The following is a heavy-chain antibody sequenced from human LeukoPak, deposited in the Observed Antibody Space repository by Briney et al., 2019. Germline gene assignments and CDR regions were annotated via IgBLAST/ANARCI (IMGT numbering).Heavy chain of an antibody. CDR2: ISGSGGTT. D-gene: IGHD3-22*01. V-gene: IGHV3-23*01. CDR3: ARDSEYYYDSSGYFLFDY. CDR1: GFTFNNYA. Sequence: PGGSLRLSCAASGFTFNNYAVNWVRQAPGKGLEWVSVISGSGGTTYYADSVKGRFTISRDNSKNTLYLQMNSLRAEDTAVYYCARDSEYYYDSSGYFLFDYWGQGTLVTVSS. J-gene: IGHJ4*02.